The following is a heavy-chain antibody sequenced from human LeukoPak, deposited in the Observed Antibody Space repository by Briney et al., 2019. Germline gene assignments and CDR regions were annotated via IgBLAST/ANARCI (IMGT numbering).Heavy chain of an antibody. D-gene: IGHD5-18*01. CDR3: ARGVRGYSYGSPLGYYYYYYYMDV. Sequence: ASVKVSCKASGYTFTGYYMHWVRQAPGQGLEWMGWINPNSGGTNYAQKFQGRVTMTRDTSISTAYMEPSSLRSDDTAVYYCARGVRGYSYGSPLGYYYYYYYMDVWGKGTTVTVSS. CDR1: GYTFTGYY. CDR2: INPNSGGT. J-gene: IGHJ6*03. V-gene: IGHV1-2*02.